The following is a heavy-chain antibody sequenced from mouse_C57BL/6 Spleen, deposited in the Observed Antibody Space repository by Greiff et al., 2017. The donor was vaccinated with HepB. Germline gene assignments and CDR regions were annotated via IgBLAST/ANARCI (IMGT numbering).Heavy chain of an antibody. CDR2: ISDGGSYT. D-gene: IGHD3-1*01. Sequence: EVNVVESGGGLVKPGGSLKLSCAASGFTFSSYAMSWVRQTPEKRLEWVATISDGGSYTYYPDNVKGRFTISRDNAKNNLYLQMSHLKSEDTAMYYCARDREYWYFDVWGTGTTVTVSS. CDR1: GFTFSSYA. V-gene: IGHV5-4*01. J-gene: IGHJ1*03. CDR3: ARDREYWYFDV.